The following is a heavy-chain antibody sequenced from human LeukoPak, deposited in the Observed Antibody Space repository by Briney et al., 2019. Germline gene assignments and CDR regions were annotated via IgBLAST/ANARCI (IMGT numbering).Heavy chain of an antibody. CDR3: AKDGPRSYYMDV. J-gene: IGHJ6*03. Sequence: GGSLRLSCAASGFTFTTYAMSWVRQAPGKGLEWVAFIRYDGSNKYYADSVKGRFTISRDNSKNTLYLQMNSLRAEDTAVYYCAKDGPRSYYMDVWGKGTTVTVSS. CDR1: GFTFTTYA. V-gene: IGHV3-30*02. CDR2: IRYDGSNK.